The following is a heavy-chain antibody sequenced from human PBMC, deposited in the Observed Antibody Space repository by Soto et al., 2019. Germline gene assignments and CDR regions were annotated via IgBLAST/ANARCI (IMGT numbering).Heavy chain of an antibody. D-gene: IGHD3-3*01. CDR3: ARFPYYDFWSGYYQDY. J-gene: IGHJ4*01. Sequence: SETLSLTCAVSGGSISSSNLWRCVRHPPGKGLEWIGEIYHSGSTNYNPSLKSRVTISVDKSKNQFSLKLSSVTAADTAVYYCARFPYYDFWSGYYQDYWGQGTLGTVSS. CDR2: IYHSGST. V-gene: IGHV4-4*02. CDR1: GGSISSSNL.